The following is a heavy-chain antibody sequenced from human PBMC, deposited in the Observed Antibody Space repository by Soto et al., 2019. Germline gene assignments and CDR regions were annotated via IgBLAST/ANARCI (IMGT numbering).Heavy chain of an antibody. Sequence: ASVKVSCKASGYTFTSYGISWVRQAPGQGLEWMGWISACNGNTNYAQKLQGRVTMTTDTSTSTVYMELSSLRSEDTAVYYCARDPGYSSFFSYQGHYYYGIDFWGQRTTVTVAS. CDR3: ARDPGYSSFFSYQGHYYYGIDF. V-gene: IGHV1-18*01. D-gene: IGHD6-13*01. CDR1: GYTFTSYG. CDR2: ISACNGNT. J-gene: IGHJ6*02.